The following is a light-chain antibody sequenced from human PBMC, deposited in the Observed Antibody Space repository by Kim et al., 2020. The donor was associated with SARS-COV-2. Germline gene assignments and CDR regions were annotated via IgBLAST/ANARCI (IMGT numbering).Light chain of an antibody. J-gene: IGKJ3*01. Sequence: PGERATRSGRASQSVSSYLAWYQQKPGQAPRLLIYDASNRATGIPARFSGSGSGTDFTLTISSLEPEDFAVYYCQQRSNWPPIFTFGPGTKVDIK. CDR1: QSVSSY. CDR3: QQRSNWPPIFT. CDR2: DAS. V-gene: IGKV3-11*01.